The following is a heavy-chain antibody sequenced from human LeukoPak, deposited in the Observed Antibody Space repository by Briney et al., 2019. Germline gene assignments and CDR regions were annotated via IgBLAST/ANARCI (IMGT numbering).Heavy chain of an antibody. V-gene: IGHV4-30-2*01. J-gene: IGHJ4*02. CDR3: ARGDYGANSGLDY. CDR2: IYLSGNT. D-gene: IGHD4-23*01. CDR1: GGSINSGGTS. Sequence: SETLSLTCAVSGGSINSGGTSWTWIRQPPGEALEWIGHIYLSGNTYYNPFLKSRVTILLDTSNNRFSLRVTSMTAADTAVYYCARGDYGANSGLDYWGQGTLVTVSS.